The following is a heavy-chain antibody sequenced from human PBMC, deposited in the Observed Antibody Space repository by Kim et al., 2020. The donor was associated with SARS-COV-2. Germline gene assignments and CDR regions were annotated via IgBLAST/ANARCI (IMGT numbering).Heavy chain of an antibody. D-gene: IGHD3-22*01. CDR1: GFTFSNAW. J-gene: IGHJ4*02. CDR3: TTDQGYYYDSSGYYTLDSGWDY. CDR2: IKSKTDGGTT. Sequence: GGSLRLSCAASGFTFSNAWMSWVRQAPGKGLEWVGRIKSKTDGGTTDYAAPVKGRFTISRDDSKNTLYLQMNSLKTEDTAVYYCTTDQGYYYDSSGYYTLDSGWDYWGQGTLVTVSS. V-gene: IGHV3-15*01.